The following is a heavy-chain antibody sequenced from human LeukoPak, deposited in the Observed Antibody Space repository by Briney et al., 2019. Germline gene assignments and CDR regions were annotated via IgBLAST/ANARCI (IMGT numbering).Heavy chain of an antibody. Sequence: PGRSLRLSCAASGFTFSSYGMHWVRQAPGKGLEGVAVISYDGSNKYYADSVKGRFTISRDNSKNTLYLQMNSLRAEDTAVYYCAKDSDSSPNDYWGQGTLVTVSS. D-gene: IGHD6-13*01. CDR1: GFTFSSYG. CDR3: AKDSDSSPNDY. CDR2: ISYDGSNK. J-gene: IGHJ4*02. V-gene: IGHV3-30*18.